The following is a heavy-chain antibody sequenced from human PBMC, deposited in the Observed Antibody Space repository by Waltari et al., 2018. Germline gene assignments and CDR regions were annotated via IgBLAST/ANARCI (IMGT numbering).Heavy chain of an antibody. V-gene: IGHV1-2*06. D-gene: IGHD3-10*01. Sequence: QVQLVQSGAEVKKPGASVKVSCKASGYTFTGNYMHWVRQAPGQGLEWRGRINPNRGGTNYARKFQGRVTMTRDTSTSTAYMELSRLRSDDTAVYYCARDSAYYGSGSFNWFDPWGQGTLVTVSS. CDR2: INPNRGGT. J-gene: IGHJ5*02. CDR3: ARDSAYYGSGSFNWFDP. CDR1: GYTFTGNY.